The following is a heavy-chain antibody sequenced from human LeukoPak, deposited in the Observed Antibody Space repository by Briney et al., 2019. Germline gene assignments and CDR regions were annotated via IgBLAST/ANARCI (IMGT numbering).Heavy chain of an antibody. D-gene: IGHD3-22*01. CDR3: ARRRAYDTRGPYRFDY. CDR1: VFTFTIYA. Sequence: PGGSLRLSCALSVFTFTIYAMTRGRQAPGKGLEWVSTISGSAVTTYYADSVEGRFTISRDDSQNTLYLQINSLRAEDTAVYYCARRRAYDTRGPYRFDYWCQGTLVTVSS. CDR2: ISGSAVTT. V-gene: IGHV3-23*01. J-gene: IGHJ4*02.